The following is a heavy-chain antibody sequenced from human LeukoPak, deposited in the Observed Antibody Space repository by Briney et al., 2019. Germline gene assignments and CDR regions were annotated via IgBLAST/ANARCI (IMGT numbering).Heavy chain of an antibody. J-gene: IGHJ4*02. V-gene: IGHV1-69*04. Sequence: SVKVSCMASGGTLSSYAISWVRQAPGQGLEWMGRIIPIFGIANYAQKSQGRVTITADKSTSTAYMELSSLRSEDTAVYDCARDTRITMVRGVINSYYFDYWGQGTLVTVSS. CDR2: IIPIFGIA. CDR3: ARDTRITMVRGVINSYYFDY. CDR1: GGTLSSYA. D-gene: IGHD3-10*01.